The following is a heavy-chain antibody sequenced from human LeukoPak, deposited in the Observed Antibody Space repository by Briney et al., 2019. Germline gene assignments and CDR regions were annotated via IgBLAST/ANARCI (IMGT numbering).Heavy chain of an antibody. CDR1: GGSFSGYY. Sequence: SETLSLTCAVYGGSFSGYYWSWIRQPPGKGLEWIGEINHSGSTNYNPSLKSRVTISVDTSKNQFSLKLSSVTAADTAVYYCARGNQLKDYWGQGTLVTVSS. CDR2: INHSGST. D-gene: IGHD2-2*01. V-gene: IGHV4-34*01. J-gene: IGHJ4*02. CDR3: ARGNQLKDY.